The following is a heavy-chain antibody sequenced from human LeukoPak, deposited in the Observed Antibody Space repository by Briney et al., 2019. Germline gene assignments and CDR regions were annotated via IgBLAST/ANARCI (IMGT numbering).Heavy chain of an antibody. CDR2: IYSGGST. D-gene: IGHD3-10*01. Sequence: GGSLRLSCAASGFTVSSNYMSWVRQAPGKGLEWVSVIYSGGSTYYADSVKGRFTISRDNSKNTLYLQMNSLRAEDTAVYYCATTPGAYYYYHMDVWGQGTTVTVSS. CDR1: GFTVSSNY. V-gene: IGHV3-53*01. J-gene: IGHJ6*02. CDR3: ATTPGAYYYYHMDV.